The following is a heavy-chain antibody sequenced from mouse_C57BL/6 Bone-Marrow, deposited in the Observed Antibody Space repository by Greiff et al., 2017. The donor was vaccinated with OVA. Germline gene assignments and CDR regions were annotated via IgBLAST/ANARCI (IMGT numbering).Heavy chain of an antibody. D-gene: IGHD1-1*01. J-gene: IGHJ3*01. CDR1: GFTFSSYA. CDR2: ISDGGGYT. V-gene: IGHV5-4*01. Sequence: EVQLVESGGGLVKPGGSLKLSCAASGFTFSSYAMSWVRQTPEKRLEWVATISDGGGYTYYPDNVQGRFTITRDNAKNNLYLQMSHLKSEDTAMYYCARDVITTVPCWCDYWGQGTLVTVSA. CDR3: ARDVITTVPCWCDY.